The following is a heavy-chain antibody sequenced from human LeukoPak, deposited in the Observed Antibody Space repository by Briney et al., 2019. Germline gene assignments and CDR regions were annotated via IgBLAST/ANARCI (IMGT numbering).Heavy chain of an antibody. J-gene: IGHJ4*02. CDR3: ARGYGSGSYYRRRFDY. V-gene: IGHV4-34*01. CDR2: INHSGST. Sequence: PSETLSLTCAVYGGSLSGYYWSWIRQPPGKGLEWIGEINHSGSTDYNPSLKSRVTISVDTSKNQFSLKLSSVTAADTAVYYCARGYGSGSYYRRRFDYWGQGTLVTVSS. D-gene: IGHD3-10*01. CDR1: GGSLSGYY.